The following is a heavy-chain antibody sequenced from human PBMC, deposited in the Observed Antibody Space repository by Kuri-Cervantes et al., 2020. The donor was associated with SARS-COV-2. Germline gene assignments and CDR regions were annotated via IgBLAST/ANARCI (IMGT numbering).Heavy chain of an antibody. D-gene: IGHD3-22*01. V-gene: IGHV2-5*01. CDR3: AHRFVGYYYDSSGYGTVPHDAFDI. Sequence: TLSLTCTVSGGSISSGNYYWSWIRQPPGKALEWLALIYWNDDKRYSPSLKSRLTITKDTSKNQVALTMTNMDPVDTATYYCAHRFVGYYYDSSGYGTVPHDAFDIWGQGTMVTVSS. J-gene: IGHJ3*02. CDR1: GGSISSGNYY. CDR2: IYWNDDK.